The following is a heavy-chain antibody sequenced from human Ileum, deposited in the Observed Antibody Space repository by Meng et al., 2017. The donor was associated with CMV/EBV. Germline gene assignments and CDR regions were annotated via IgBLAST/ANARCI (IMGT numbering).Heavy chain of an antibody. CDR1: GFTFTRNW. CDR3: ARKNSGADLDY. D-gene: IGHD6-19*01. J-gene: IGHJ4*02. CDR2: INIDGSDT. Sequence: SCTASGFTFTRNWMHWVRQAPGEGRVWVSRINIDGSDTNYADSVRGRFTISRDNTRRTLYLQMNSLRVEDTAVYYCARKNSGADLDYWGLGTLVTVSS. V-gene: IGHV3-74*01.